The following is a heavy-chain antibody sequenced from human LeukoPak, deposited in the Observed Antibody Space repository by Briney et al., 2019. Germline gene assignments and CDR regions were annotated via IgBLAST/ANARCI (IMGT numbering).Heavy chain of an antibody. D-gene: IGHD5-18*01. CDR2: ISTDGSST. Sequence: GGSLRLSCAASGFTFSSYWMHWVRQAPGKGLVWVSRISTDGSSTTYADSVKGRFTISRDNAKDTLYLQMNSLRAEDTAMYYCASAGGYSYGVDAFDIWGQGTMVTVSS. J-gene: IGHJ3*02. CDR1: GFTFSSYW. CDR3: ASAGGYSYGVDAFDI. V-gene: IGHV3-74*01.